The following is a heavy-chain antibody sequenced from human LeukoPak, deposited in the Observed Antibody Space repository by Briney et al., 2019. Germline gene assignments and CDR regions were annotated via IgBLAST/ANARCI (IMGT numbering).Heavy chain of an antibody. V-gene: IGHV3-30*02. Sequence: GGSLRLSCAASGFTFSNYGMYWVRQAPGKGLEWVSFIRYDGSDKYYADSMKGRFTISRDNSKNTLYLQMDSLRPEDTAVYYCAKGQLGIQSSKWFDPWSQGTLVTVSS. CDR3: AKGQLGIQSSKWFDP. J-gene: IGHJ5*02. CDR2: IRYDGSDK. CDR1: GFTFSNYG. D-gene: IGHD7-27*01.